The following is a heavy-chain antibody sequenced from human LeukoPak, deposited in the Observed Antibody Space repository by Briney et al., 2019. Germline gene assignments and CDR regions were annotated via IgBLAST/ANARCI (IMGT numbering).Heavy chain of an antibody. CDR3: GRETWQKCGDFWSGYVTH. Sequence: PGGSLRLSCAASGFTFSDYWMTWVRQAPGKGLEWVANIRHDGKTRYYVDSVKGRFTISRDNAHNSFYLDMNSLAAEDTAVYYCGRETWQKCGDFWSGYVTHWGQGTLVTVSS. CDR2: IRHDGKTR. J-gene: IGHJ4*02. V-gene: IGHV3-7*01. D-gene: IGHD3-3*01. CDR1: GFTFSDYW.